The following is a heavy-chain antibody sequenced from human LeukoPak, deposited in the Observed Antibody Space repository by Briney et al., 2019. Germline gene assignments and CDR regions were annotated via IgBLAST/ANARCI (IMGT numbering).Heavy chain of an antibody. Sequence: ASVKVSCKASGYTFTSYYMHWVRQAPGQGLEWMGWMNPNSGNTGYAQKFQGRVTMTRNTSISTAYMELSSLRSEDTAVYYCARVLRYFDWLHYMDVWGKGTTVTISS. CDR1: GYTFTSYY. CDR3: ARVLRYFDWLHYMDV. D-gene: IGHD3-9*01. V-gene: IGHV1-8*02. CDR2: MNPNSGNT. J-gene: IGHJ6*03.